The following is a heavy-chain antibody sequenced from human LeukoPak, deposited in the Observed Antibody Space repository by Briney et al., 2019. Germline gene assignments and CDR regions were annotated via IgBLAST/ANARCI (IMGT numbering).Heavy chain of an antibody. CDR1: GFTFSTYT. V-gene: IGHV3-23*01. J-gene: IGHJ4*02. D-gene: IGHD1-14*01. CDR2: LSGSGSRT. CDR3: AKIHGNRTY. Sequence: GGSLRLSCAASGFTFSTYTMNWVRQAPGKGLEWVSGLSGSGSRTSYADSVKGRFTISRDNSKNTLFLQMNGLRAEDTAFYYCAKIHGNRTYWGQGTLVTVSS.